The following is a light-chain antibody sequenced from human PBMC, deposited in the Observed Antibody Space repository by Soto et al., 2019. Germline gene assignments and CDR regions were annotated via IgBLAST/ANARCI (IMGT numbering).Light chain of an antibody. Sequence: QSVLTQPASVSGSPGQSITISCTGSSSDVGRYNLVSWYQQHPGKAPKLIVFEDTKRPSGVSDRFSGSKSGNTASLTVSGLQAEDEADYYCWSYAGGTTWVFGGGTKLTVL. V-gene: IGLV2-23*01. CDR2: EDT. CDR3: WSYAGGTTWV. J-gene: IGLJ3*02. CDR1: SSDVGRYNL.